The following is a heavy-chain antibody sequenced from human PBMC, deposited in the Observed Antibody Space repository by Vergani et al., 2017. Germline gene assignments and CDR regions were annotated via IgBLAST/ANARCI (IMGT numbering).Heavy chain of an antibody. Sequence: QVQLVQSGAEVKKPGSSVKVSCKASGGTFSSYAISWVRQAPGQGLEWMGRIIPIFGTATYAQKFQGRVTITADESTSTAYMELSSLRSEDTAVYYCAREVWDGYNFYYFDYWGQGTLVTVSS. CDR2: IIPIFGTA. V-gene: IGHV1-69*13. J-gene: IGHJ4*02. CDR3: AREVWDGYNFYYFDY. D-gene: IGHD5-24*01. CDR1: GGTFSSYA.